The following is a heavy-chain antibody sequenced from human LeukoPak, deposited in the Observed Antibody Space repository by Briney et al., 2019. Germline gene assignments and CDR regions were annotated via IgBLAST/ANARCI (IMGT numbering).Heavy chain of an antibody. J-gene: IGHJ4*02. D-gene: IGHD5-24*01. CDR1: GFTFSSHA. CDR2: INDDGGLT. Sequence: GGSLRLSCSAAGFTFSSHAMHWVRQAPGKGLEYVSTINDDGGLTYYADSVKGRFTISRDNSKNTVYLQMNNLRPDDSAVYNCLTGGWATIGPPKDWGQGTLVSVSS. V-gene: IGHV3-64D*08. CDR3: LTGGWATIGPPKD.